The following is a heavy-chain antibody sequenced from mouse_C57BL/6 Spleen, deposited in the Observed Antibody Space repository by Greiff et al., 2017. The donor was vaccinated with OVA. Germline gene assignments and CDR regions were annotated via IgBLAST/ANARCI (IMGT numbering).Heavy chain of an antibody. CDR1: GFSLSTFGMG. Sequence: ESGPGILQPSQTLSLTCSFSGFSLSTFGMGVGWIRQPSGKGLEWLAHIWWDDDKYYNPALKSRLTISKDTSKNHVFLKIANVDTADTATYYCARAYYYGSSHFGYWGQGTTLTVSS. CDR2: IWWDDDK. D-gene: IGHD1-1*01. CDR3: ARAYYYGSSHFGY. J-gene: IGHJ2*01. V-gene: IGHV8-8*01.